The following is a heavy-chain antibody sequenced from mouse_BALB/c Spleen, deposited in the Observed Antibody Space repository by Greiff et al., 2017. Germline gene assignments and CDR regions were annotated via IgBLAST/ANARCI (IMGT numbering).Heavy chain of an antibody. V-gene: IGHV1S29*02. CDR1: GYTFTDYN. CDR2: IYPYNGGT. CDR3: ARSGYYWYFDV. J-gene: IGHJ1*01. Sequence: EVQLQQSGPELVKPGASVKISCKASGYTFTDYNMHWVKQSHGKSLEWIGYIYPYNGGTGYNQKFKSKATLTVDNSSSTAYMELRSLTSEDSAVYYCARSGYYWYFDVWGAGTTVTVSS. D-gene: IGHD2-2*01.